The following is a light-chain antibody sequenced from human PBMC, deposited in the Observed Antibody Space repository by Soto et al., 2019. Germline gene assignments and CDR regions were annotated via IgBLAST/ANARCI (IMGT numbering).Light chain of an antibody. Sequence: EIVLTQSPGTLSLSPGERATLSCRASQSVGSSYLAWYQQKPGQAPRLLIYGASNRATGIPDRFSGTGSGTDFTLTISRLEPEDFAVYFCQQFGRSRWTFGQGTKVDIK. CDR2: GAS. V-gene: IGKV3-20*01. CDR1: QSVGSSY. CDR3: QQFGRSRWT. J-gene: IGKJ1*01.